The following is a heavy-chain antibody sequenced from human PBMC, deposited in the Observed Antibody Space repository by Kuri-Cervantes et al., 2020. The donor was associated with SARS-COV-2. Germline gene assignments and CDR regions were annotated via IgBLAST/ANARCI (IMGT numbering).Heavy chain of an antibody. J-gene: IGHJ6*02. Sequence: GESLKISCAASGLTFSSYSMNWVRQAPGKGLEWVSYISSSSSYIYYADSVKGRFTISRDNAKNSLYLQMNSLRAEDTAVYYCARDVNIVVVPAYYYGMDVWGQGTTVTDSS. CDR2: ISSSSSYI. V-gene: IGHV3-21*05. CDR1: GLTFSSYS. CDR3: ARDVNIVVVPAYYYGMDV. D-gene: IGHD2-2*01.